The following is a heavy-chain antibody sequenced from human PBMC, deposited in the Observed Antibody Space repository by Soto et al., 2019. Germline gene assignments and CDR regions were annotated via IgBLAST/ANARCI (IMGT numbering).Heavy chain of an antibody. Sequence: GGSLRLSCEASGFTFSTYAMSWVRQAPGKGLEWVAAVSGSSVSTYYADSVKGRFTISRDNSKNTLYLQMNSLRVEDTAVYYCAKNVYVSKVEFFQYWGQGTLVTVS. CDR2: VSGSSVST. CDR3: AKNVYVSKVEFFQY. V-gene: IGHV3-23*01. CDR1: GFTFSTYA. J-gene: IGHJ1*01. D-gene: IGHD3-16*01.